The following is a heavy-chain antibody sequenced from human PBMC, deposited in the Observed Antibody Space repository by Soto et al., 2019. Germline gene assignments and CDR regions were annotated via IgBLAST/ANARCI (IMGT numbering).Heavy chain of an antibody. Sequence: GASVKVSCKASGYTFTSYGISWVRQAPGQGLEWMGWISVYNGNTNYAQKFRGRVTMTTDISTTTAYMEMRSLRSDDTAVYYCARSGSSWNLREFDYWGQGTLVTVSS. CDR2: ISVYNGNT. CDR1: GYTFTSYG. J-gene: IGHJ4*02. CDR3: ARSGSSWNLREFDY. V-gene: IGHV1-18*01. D-gene: IGHD6-13*01.